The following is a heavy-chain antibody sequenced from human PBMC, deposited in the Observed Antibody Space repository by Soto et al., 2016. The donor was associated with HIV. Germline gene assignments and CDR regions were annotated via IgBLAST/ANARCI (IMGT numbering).Heavy chain of an antibody. CDR1: GFTFGDYA. V-gene: IGHV3-49*04. Sequence: EVQLVESGGGLAQPGRSLRLSCTTSGFTFGDYAMSWVRQAPGKGLEWVSIIRSKAYGGTREYAASVNGRFTISRDDFKSIAYLQMNSLKTEDTAVYYCSRLSYGSGTNGWFDPWGQGTLVTASS. CDR3: SRLSYGSGTNGWFDP. CDR2: IRSKAYGGTR. D-gene: IGHD3-10*01. J-gene: IGHJ5*02.